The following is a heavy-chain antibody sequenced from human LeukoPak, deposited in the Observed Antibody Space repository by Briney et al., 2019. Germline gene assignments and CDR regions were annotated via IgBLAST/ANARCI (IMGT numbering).Heavy chain of an antibody. CDR1: GFTFSSYA. D-gene: IGHD3-22*01. Sequence: GRSLRLSCAASGFTFSSYAMHWVRQAPGKELEWVAVISYDGSNKYYADSVKGRFTISRDNSKNTLYLQMNSLRAEDTAVYYCARGGYYYDSSGLDYWGQGTLVTVSS. J-gene: IGHJ4*02. V-gene: IGHV3-30-3*01. CDR3: ARGGYYYDSSGLDY. CDR2: ISYDGSNK.